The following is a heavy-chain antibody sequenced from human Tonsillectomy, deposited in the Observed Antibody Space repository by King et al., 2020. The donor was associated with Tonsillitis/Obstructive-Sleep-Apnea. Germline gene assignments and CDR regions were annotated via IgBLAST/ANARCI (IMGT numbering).Heavy chain of an antibody. Sequence: TLKESGPTLVKPTQTLTLTCTFSGFSLSTSGVGVGWFRQPPGKALEWLALIYLDDDKRYSPSLKSRLTITKDTSKNQVVLTMTNMDPVDTATYYGAHRALGDGFDIWGQGTMVTVSS. V-gene: IGHV2-5*02. CDR2: IYLDDDK. D-gene: IGHD3-16*01. J-gene: IGHJ3*02. CDR3: AHRALGDGFDI. CDR1: GFSLSTSGVG.